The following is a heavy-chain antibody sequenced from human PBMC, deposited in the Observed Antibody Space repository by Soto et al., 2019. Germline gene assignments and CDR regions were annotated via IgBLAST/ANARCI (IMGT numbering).Heavy chain of an antibody. D-gene: IGHD6-13*01. V-gene: IGHV1-2*02. CDR2: INANSGGT. J-gene: IGHJ4*02. Sequence: ASVKVSCKASGYTFTGYYMHWVRQAPGQGLEWMGWINANSGGTNYPQKFQGRVTMTRDTSITTAYMELSRLRSDDTAVYYCARSSSSGLHYCGQGTIVTVYS. CDR1: GYTFTGYY. CDR3: ARSSSSGLHY.